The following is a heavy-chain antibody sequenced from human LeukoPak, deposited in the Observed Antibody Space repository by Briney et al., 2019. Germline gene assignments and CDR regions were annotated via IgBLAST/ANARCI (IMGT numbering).Heavy chain of an antibody. CDR1: GGSISSYY. V-gene: IGHV4-59*01. Sequence: PSETLSLTCTVSGGSISSYYWSWIRQPPGKGLERIGYIYYSGSTNYNPSLKSRVTISVDTSKNQFSLKLSSVTAADTAVYYCARATYYFGVDIWGQGTMVTVSS. CDR3: ARATYYFGVDI. CDR2: IYYSGST. J-gene: IGHJ3*02. D-gene: IGHD3-10*01.